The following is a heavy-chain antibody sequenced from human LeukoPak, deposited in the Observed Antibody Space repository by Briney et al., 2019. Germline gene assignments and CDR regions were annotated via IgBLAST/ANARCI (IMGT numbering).Heavy chain of an antibody. CDR3: ARDKKYSSSWYSFDP. Sequence: PSETLSLTCTVSGGSISSHYWSWIRQPPGKRLEWIGYIYYSGSTNYNPSLKSRVTISVDTPKNQFSLNLSSVTAADTAVYYCARDKKYSSSWYSFDPWGQGTLVTVSS. V-gene: IGHV4-59*11. CDR1: GGSISSHY. CDR2: IYYSGST. D-gene: IGHD6-13*01. J-gene: IGHJ5*02.